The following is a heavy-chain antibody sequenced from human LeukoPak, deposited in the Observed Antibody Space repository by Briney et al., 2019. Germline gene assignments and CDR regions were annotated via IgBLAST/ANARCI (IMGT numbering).Heavy chain of an antibody. Sequence: SETLSLTCAVSGYSISSGYYWGWIRQPPGKGLEWIGSIYHSGSTYYNPSLKSRVTISVDTSKNQFSLKLSSVTAADTAVYYCARSPGIAAAGFDYWGQGTLVTVSS. D-gene: IGHD6-13*01. J-gene: IGHJ4*02. CDR1: GYSISSGYY. CDR3: ARSPGIAAAGFDY. CDR2: IYHSGST. V-gene: IGHV4-38-2*01.